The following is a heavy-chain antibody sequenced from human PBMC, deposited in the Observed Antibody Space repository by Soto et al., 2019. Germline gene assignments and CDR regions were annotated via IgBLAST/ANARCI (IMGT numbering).Heavy chain of an antibody. CDR3: ATTRITIGNYFDY. J-gene: IGHJ4*02. Sequence: SETLSLTCTVSGGSISSGDYYWSWIRQPPGKGLEWIGYIYYSGSTYYNPSLKSRVTISVDTSKNQFSLKLSSVTAADTAVYYCATTRITIGNYFDYWGQGTLVTVSS. CDR2: IYYSGST. D-gene: IGHD3-3*01. CDR1: GGSISSGDYY. V-gene: IGHV4-30-4*01.